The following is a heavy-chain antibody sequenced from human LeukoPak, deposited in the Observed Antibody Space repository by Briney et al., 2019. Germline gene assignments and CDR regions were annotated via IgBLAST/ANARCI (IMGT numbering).Heavy chain of an antibody. CDR2: INAGNGNT. Sequence: ASVKVSCKASRYTFTSYAMDWVRQAPGQRLEWMGWINAGNGNTKYSQEFQGRVTITRDTSASTAYMELSSLRSEDMAVYYCARGSGYSRLFDYWGQGTLVTVSS. CDR1: RYTFTSYA. J-gene: IGHJ4*02. CDR3: ARGSGYSRLFDY. V-gene: IGHV1-3*03. D-gene: IGHD3-9*01.